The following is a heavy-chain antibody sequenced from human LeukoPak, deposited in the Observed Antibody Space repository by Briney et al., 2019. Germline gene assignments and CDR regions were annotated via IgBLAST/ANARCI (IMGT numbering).Heavy chain of an antibody. J-gene: IGHJ4*02. CDR2: IKQDGSEK. D-gene: IGHD4-17*01. CDR1: GFTFSSYG. CDR3: ATNKNYGDANDF. Sequence: GGSLRLSCAASGFTFSSYGMHWVRQAPGKGLEWVANIKQDGSEKYYVDSVKGRFTISRDNAKNSLYLQMNSLRAEDTAVYYCATNKNYGDANDFWGQGTLVTVSS. V-gene: IGHV3-7*01.